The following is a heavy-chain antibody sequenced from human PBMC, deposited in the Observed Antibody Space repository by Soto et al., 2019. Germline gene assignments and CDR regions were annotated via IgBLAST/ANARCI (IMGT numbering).Heavy chain of an antibody. J-gene: IGHJ4*02. D-gene: IGHD6-13*01. CDR2: IYYSGNT. Sequence: SETLSLTCAVSGGSISSSSYYWGWFRQPPGKGLEWIGDIYYSGNTYYNPSLKSRVTISVDTSKNQFSLKVSSVTAADTAVYYCARRSSWHFDYWGQGTLVTVSS. CDR3: ARRSSWHFDY. V-gene: IGHV4-39*01. CDR1: GGSISSSSYY.